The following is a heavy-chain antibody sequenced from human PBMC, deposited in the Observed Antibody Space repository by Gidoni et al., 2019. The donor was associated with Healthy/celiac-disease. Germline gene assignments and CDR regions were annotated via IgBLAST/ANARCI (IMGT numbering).Heavy chain of an antibody. J-gene: IGHJ5*02. Sequence: QVQLQESGPGLVKPSQTLSLTCTVSGGSISSGDYYWRWIRQPPGKGLEWIGYIYYSGSTYYNPSLKSRVTISVDTSKNQFSLKLSSVTAADTAVYYCARVLNPPPTWFGEAKYNWFDPWGQGTLVTVSS. D-gene: IGHD3-10*01. CDR3: ARVLNPPPTWFGEAKYNWFDP. CDR1: GGSISSGDYY. CDR2: IYYSGST. V-gene: IGHV4-30-4*01.